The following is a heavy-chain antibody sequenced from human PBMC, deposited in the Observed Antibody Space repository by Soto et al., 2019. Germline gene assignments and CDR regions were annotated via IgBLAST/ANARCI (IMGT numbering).Heavy chain of an antibody. CDR2: INHSGST. CDR1: GGSFSGYY. D-gene: IGHD6-6*01. V-gene: IGHV4-34*01. J-gene: IGHJ6*02. Sequence: SETLSLTCAVYGGSFSGYYWSWIRQPPGKGLEWIGEINHSGSTNYNPSLKSRVTISVDTSKNQFSLKLSSVTAADTAVYYCESTIDARDPLYGMDVWGQGTTVTVSS. CDR3: ESTIDARDPLYGMDV.